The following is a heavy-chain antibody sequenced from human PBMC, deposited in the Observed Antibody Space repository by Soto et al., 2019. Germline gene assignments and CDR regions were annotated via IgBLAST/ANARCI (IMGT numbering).Heavy chain of an antibody. CDR1: GFTFSSYS. J-gene: IGHJ4*02. CDR3: AREGGGNSGIDY. Sequence: EVQLVESGGGLVKPGGSLRLSCAASGFTFSSYSMNWVRQAPGKGLEWVSFISSGSIYIYYADSVKGRFTISRDNAQNSLYLQMNSLRAEDTAFYYCAREGGGNSGIDYWGQGTLVTVSS. V-gene: IGHV3-21*01. CDR2: ISSGSIYI. D-gene: IGHD2-21*02.